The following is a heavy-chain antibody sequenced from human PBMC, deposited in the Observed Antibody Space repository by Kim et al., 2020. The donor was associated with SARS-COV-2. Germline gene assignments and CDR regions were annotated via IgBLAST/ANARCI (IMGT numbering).Heavy chain of an antibody. Sequence: SVKVSCKASGGTVSNHAIAWVRQAPGQGFEWMGVTIPISGAPTYAERFQDRLTITADESTNTVHMELKSLRSEDTAIYYCARDQDWDYDSSGPLLGMDVWGQGTTVTVSS. V-gene: IGHV1-69*13. CDR1: GGTVSNHA. J-gene: IGHJ6*02. CDR2: TIPISGAP. CDR3: ARDQDWDYDSSGPLLGMDV. D-gene: IGHD3-22*01.